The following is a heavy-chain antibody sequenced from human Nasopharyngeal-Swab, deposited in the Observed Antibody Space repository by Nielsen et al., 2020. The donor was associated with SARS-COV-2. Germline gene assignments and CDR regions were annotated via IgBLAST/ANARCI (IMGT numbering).Heavy chain of an antibody. CDR3: AKDRGIVVVIGFDY. CDR2: ISGSGGST. D-gene: IGHD3-22*01. CDR1: GFTFSSYA. Sequence: GESLKISCAAPGFTFSSYAMSWVRQAPGKGLEWVSAISGSGGSTYYADSVKGRFTISRDNSKNTLYLQMNSLRAEDTAVYYCAKDRGIVVVIGFDYWGQGTLVTVSS. J-gene: IGHJ4*02. V-gene: IGHV3-23*01.